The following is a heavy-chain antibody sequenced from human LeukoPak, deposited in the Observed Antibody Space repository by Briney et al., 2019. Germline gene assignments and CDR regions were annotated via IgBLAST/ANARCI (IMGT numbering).Heavy chain of an antibody. V-gene: IGHV4-4*07. J-gene: IGHJ4*02. CDR2: IYTSGST. Sequence: SETLSLTCTVSGGSISSYYWSRIRQPAGKGLEWIGRIYTSGSTNYNPSLKSRVTMSVDTSKNQFSLKLSSVTAADTAVYYCAARYSSGWYVYWGQGTLVTVSS. D-gene: IGHD6-19*01. CDR1: GGSISSYY. CDR3: AARYSSGWYVY.